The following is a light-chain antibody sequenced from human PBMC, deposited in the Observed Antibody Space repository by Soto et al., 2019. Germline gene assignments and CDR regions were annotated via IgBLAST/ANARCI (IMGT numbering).Light chain of an antibody. Sequence: QSVLTQPPSVSGAPGQRVTISCTGSSSNIGAGYDVHWYQQLPGTAPKLLIYGNINRPSGVPDRFSGSKSGTSASLAITGLQAEDGADYYCQSYDGSLSGSVFGGGTKVTVL. CDR3: QSYDGSLSGSV. J-gene: IGLJ2*01. CDR1: SSNIGAGYD. V-gene: IGLV1-40*01. CDR2: GNI.